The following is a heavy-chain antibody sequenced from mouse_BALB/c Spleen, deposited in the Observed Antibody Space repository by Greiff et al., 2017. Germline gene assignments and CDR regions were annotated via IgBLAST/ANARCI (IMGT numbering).Heavy chain of an antibody. V-gene: IGHV7-3*02. CDR1: GFTFTDYY. CDR2: IRNKANGYTT. D-gene: IGHD1-2*01. Sequence: DVQLVESGAGLVQPGGSLRLSCATSGFTFTDYYMSWVRQPPGKALEWLGFIRNKANGYTTEYSASVKGRFTISRDNSQSILYLQMNTQIAEDSATYYGARDLNYGCHWYFDVWGAGTTVTVSS. CDR3: ARDLNYGCHWYFDV. J-gene: IGHJ1*01.